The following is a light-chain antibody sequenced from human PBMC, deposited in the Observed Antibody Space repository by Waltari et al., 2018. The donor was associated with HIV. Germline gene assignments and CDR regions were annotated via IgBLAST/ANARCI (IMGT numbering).Light chain of an antibody. J-gene: IGLJ2*01. V-gene: IGLV1-47*01. CDR3: AAWDDSLSGHVV. CDR1: SSNIGSNY. Sequence: QSVLTQPPSASGTPGQRVTISCSGSSSNIGSNYVYWYQQLPGTAPKLLIYRNDPRPSGVPDRFSGSQSGTSASLAISGLRSEDEADYYCAAWDDSLSGHVVFGGGTKLTVL. CDR2: RND.